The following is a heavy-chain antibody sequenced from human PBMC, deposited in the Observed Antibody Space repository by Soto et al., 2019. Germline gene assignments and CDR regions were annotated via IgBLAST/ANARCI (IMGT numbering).Heavy chain of an antibody. CDR3: ARDLHGDPYY. CDR1: GYTFTSRY. Sequence: GASVKVSCKASGYTFTSRYMHWVRQAPGQGLEWMGWISAYNGNTNYAQKLQGRVTMTTDTSTSTAYMELRSLRSDDTAVYYCARDLHGDPYYWGQGTLVTVSS. J-gene: IGHJ4*02. D-gene: IGHD4-17*01. CDR2: ISAYNGNT. V-gene: IGHV1-18*04.